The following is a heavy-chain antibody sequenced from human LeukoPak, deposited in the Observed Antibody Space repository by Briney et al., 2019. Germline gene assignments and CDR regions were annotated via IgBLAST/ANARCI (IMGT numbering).Heavy chain of an antibody. Sequence: ASVKVSCKASGGTFSSYAISWVRQAPGQGLEWMGGIIPIFGTANYAQKFQGRVTITTDESTSTAYMELSSLRSEDTAVYYCASSPASTSCYTVWGQGTLVTVSS. CDR1: GGTFSSYA. D-gene: IGHD2-2*02. J-gene: IGHJ4*02. CDR2: IIPIFGTA. V-gene: IGHV1-69*05. CDR3: ASSPASTSCYTV.